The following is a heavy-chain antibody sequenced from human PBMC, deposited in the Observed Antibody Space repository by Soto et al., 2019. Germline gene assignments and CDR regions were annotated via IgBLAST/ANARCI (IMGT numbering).Heavy chain of an antibody. CDR2: INHSGST. J-gene: IGHJ5*02. D-gene: IGHD3-10*01. CDR1: GGSFSGYY. V-gene: IGHV4-34*01. CDR3: ARMAQGVLLWFGELPRGWFDP. Sequence: SETLSLTCAVYGGSFSGYYWSWIRQPPGKGLEWIGEINHSGSTNYNPSLKSRVTISVDTSKNQFSLKLSSVTAADTAVYYCARMAQGVLLWFGELPRGWFDPWGQGTLVTVSS.